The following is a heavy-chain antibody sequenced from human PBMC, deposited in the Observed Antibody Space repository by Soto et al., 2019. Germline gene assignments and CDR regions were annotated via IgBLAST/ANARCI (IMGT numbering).Heavy chain of an antibody. V-gene: IGHV4-39*01. Sequence: ETLSLTCAASGGTISGSDCYWGGLLHSPGKGPEWIGSVFYTVFTSYNPSLESGGSASEDTSKNQFSLKVRGVSAADTAVYYCGTSEEGDNRGDSDHWGQGDLVSVSS. CDR1: GGTISGSDCY. CDR3: GTSEEGDNRGDSDH. D-gene: IGHD1-20*01. CDR2: VFYTVFT. J-gene: IGHJ4*02.